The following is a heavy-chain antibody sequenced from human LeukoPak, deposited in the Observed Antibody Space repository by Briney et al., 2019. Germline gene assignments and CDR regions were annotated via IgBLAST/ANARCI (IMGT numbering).Heavy chain of an antibody. J-gene: IGHJ4*02. CDR1: GFTFSSYA. D-gene: IGHD6-19*01. V-gene: IGHV3-23*01. Sequence: PGGSLRLSCAAAGFTFSSYAMSWVRQAPGKGLGWVSAINADDGRTYYADSVKGRFTISRDNSKNTLSLQLNGLRAEDTAVYYCAKDATPTSGWYYFDYWGQGTLVTVSS. CDR2: INADDGRT. CDR3: AKDATPTSGWYYFDY.